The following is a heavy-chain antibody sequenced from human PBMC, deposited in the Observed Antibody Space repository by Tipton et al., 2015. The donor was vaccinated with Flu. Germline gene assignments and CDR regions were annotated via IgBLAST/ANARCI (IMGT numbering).Heavy chain of an antibody. D-gene: IGHD1-26*01. CDR3: VRGGSTNSIHYYAMDV. Sequence: TLSLTCDVFGGSFSSGDYYWSWIRRPPGKGLEWIGYIYYSGNTYYNPRLRSRLSISIDTYRNQLSLKMSSVTAADTAVYYCVRGGSTNSIHYYAMDVWGQGTTITVSS. CDR1: GGSFSSGDYY. J-gene: IGHJ6*02. V-gene: IGHV4-30-4*01. CDR2: IYYSGNT.